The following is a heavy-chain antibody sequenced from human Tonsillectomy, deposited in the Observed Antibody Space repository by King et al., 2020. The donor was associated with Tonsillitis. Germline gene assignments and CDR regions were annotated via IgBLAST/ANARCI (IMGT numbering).Heavy chain of an antibody. CDR2: IWYDVSKK. V-gene: IGHV3-33*01. Sequence: QLVQSGGGVVQPGRSLRLSCAASGFTFSTYGMHWVRQAPGKGPEWVAIIWYDVSKKYYADSVKGRFTISRDISKNTLYLQMNSLRVEDTAVYYCAGEPDYGGIRYYFDYWGQGTLVTVSS. J-gene: IGHJ4*02. CDR1: GFTFSTYG. D-gene: IGHD4-23*01. CDR3: AGEPDYGGIRYYFDY.